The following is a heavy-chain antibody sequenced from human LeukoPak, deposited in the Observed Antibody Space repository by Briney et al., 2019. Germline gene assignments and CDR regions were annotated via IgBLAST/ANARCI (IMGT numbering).Heavy chain of an antibody. D-gene: IGHD6-19*01. J-gene: IGHJ4*02. CDR3: ARDLDSGSGWGFDY. Sequence: GGSLRLSCAASGFTFSSYNMNWVRQAPGKGLEWVSYISSSSSTIYYADSVKGRFTISRDNAKNSLYLQMNSLRAEDTAVYYCARDLDSGSGWGFDYWGQGTLVTVSS. CDR1: GFTFSSYN. V-gene: IGHV3-48*01. CDR2: ISSSSSTI.